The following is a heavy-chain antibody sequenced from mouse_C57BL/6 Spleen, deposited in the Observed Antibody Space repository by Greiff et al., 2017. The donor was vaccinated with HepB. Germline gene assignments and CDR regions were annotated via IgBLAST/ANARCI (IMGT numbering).Heavy chain of an antibody. CDR2: INPSSGYT. CDR3: ARWGDHDYDERYFDV. Sequence: QVQLQQSGAELAKPGASVKLSCKASGFTFTSYWMHWVKQRPGQGLEWIGYINPSSGYTKYNQKLKDKATLTADKSSRTAYMQLSSQTYEDSAVYYWARWGDHDYDERYFDVWGTGTTVTVSS. CDR1: GFTFTSYW. V-gene: IGHV1-7*01. J-gene: IGHJ1*03. D-gene: IGHD2-4*01.